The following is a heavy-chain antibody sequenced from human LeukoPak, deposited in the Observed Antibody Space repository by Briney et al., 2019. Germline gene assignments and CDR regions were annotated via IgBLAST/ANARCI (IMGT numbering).Heavy chain of an antibody. Sequence: ASVKVSCKTSGYTFSTLDISWVRQAPGQGLEWMGWMSPNSGDTGYAQKFQDRVTMTRNTSISTAYMELSSLRSDDTAVYYCARGPPNWGYDYWGPGTLVTVSS. D-gene: IGHD7-27*01. CDR2: MSPNSGDT. CDR1: GYTFSTLD. V-gene: IGHV1-8*01. J-gene: IGHJ4*02. CDR3: ARGPPNWGYDY.